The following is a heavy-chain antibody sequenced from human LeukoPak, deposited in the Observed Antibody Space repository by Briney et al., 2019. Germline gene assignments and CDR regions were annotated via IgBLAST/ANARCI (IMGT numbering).Heavy chain of an antibody. D-gene: IGHD2-15*01. J-gene: IGHJ4*02. CDR3: ATQNYCSGGSCYSIYFDY. Sequence: PGGSLRLSCAASGFTFSSNYMSWVRQAPGKGLEWVSVIYSGGSTYYADSVKGRFTISRDNSKNTLYLQMNSLRAEDTAVYYCATQNYCSGGSCYSIYFDYWGQGTLVTVSS. CDR2: IYSGGST. CDR1: GFTFSSNY. V-gene: IGHV3-66*02.